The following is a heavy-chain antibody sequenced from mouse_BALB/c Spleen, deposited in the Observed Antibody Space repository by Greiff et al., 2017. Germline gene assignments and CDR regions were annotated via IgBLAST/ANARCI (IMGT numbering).Heavy chain of an antibody. D-gene: IGHD2-4*01. V-gene: IGHV1S29*02. Sequence: VQLKQSGPELVKPGASVKISCKASGYTFTDYNMHWVKQSHGKSLEWIGYIYPYNGGTGYNQKFKSKATLTVDNSSSTAYMELRSLTSEDSAVYYCARWDDYDQDAMDYWGQGTSVTVSS. CDR2: IYPYNGGT. J-gene: IGHJ4*01. CDR3: ARWDDYDQDAMDY. CDR1: GYTFTDYN.